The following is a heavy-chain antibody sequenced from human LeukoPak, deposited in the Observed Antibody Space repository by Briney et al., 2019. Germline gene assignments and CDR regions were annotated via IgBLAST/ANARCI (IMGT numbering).Heavy chain of an antibody. CDR1: GFIFSGHG. D-gene: IGHD5-12*01. V-gene: IGHV3-33*01. Sequence: GTSLRLSCAASGFIFSGHGMHWVRQAPGKGLEWVAAIWYDGSKNFYADSVKGRFTISRDNSRNTLYLQMNSLRAEDTAVYYCARFAGNNGYDYWGQGILVTVSS. CDR2: IWYDGSKN. CDR3: ARFAGNNGYDY. J-gene: IGHJ4*02.